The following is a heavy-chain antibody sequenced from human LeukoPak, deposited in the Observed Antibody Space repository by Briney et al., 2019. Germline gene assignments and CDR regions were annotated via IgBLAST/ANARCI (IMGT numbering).Heavy chain of an antibody. D-gene: IGHD6-13*01. CDR2: ISGSGGRA. CDR1: GFTFSNHA. Sequence: GGSLRLSCAASGFTFSNHAMSWVRQAPGKGLEWVSAISGSGGRAYYADSVRGRFTISRDNSKNTLYLQMNSLRAEDTALYHCARGGGYSSSWPDDYWGQGTLVTVSS. J-gene: IGHJ4*02. V-gene: IGHV3-23*01. CDR3: ARGGGYSSSWPDDY.